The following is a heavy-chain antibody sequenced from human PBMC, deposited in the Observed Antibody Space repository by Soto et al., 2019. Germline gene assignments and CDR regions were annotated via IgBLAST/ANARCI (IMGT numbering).Heavy chain of an antibody. V-gene: IGHV3-15*07. CDR2: IKSKTDGGTT. D-gene: IGHD4-17*01. J-gene: IGHJ4*02. CDR1: GFTFSNAW. Sequence: GGSLRLSCAASGFTFSNAWMNWVRQAPGKGLEWVGRIKSKTDGGTTDYAAPVKGRFTISRDDSKNTLYLQMNSLKTEDTAVYYCTTDQFYGDYVGIDYWGQGTLVTVSS. CDR3: TTDQFYGDYVGIDY.